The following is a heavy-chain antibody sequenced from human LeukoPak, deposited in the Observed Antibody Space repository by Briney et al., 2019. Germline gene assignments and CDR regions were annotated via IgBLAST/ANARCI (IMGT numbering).Heavy chain of an antibody. D-gene: IGHD4-17*01. V-gene: IGHV1-18*01. CDR2: ISAYNGNT. CDR3: ARVGGAGGLTNDYGDYAYFDY. CDR1: GYTFTSYG. J-gene: IGHJ4*02. Sequence: ASVKVSCKASGYTFTSYGISWVRQAPGQGLEWMGWISAYNGNTNYAQKFQGRVTMTRDTSTSTVYMELSSLRSEDTAVYYCARVGGAGGLTNDYGDYAYFDYWGQGTLVTVSS.